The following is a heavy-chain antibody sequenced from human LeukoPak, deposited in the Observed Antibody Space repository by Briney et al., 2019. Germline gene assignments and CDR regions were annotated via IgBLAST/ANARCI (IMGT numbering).Heavy chain of an antibody. CDR2: INHSGSA. J-gene: IGHJ5*02. CDR1: GGSFSGYY. Sequence: SETLSLTCAVYGGSFSGYYWSWIRQPPGKGLEWIGEINHSGSANYNPSLKSRVTISVDTSKNQFSLKLTSVTAADTAMYYCARGLCRSSHYDFWSGYLCPNWFDPWGQGTLVTVSS. D-gene: IGHD3-3*01. V-gene: IGHV4-34*01. CDR3: ARGLCRSSHYDFWSGYLCPNWFDP.